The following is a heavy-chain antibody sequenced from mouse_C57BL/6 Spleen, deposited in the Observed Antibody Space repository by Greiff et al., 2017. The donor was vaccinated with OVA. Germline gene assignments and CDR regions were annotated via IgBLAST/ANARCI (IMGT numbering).Heavy chain of an antibody. J-gene: IGHJ2*01. V-gene: IGHV8-8*01. CDR3: ARIDVNYFDY. Sequence: QVTLKVSGPGILQPSPTLSLTFSFSGFSLRTFGLGVGWIRQPSVKCLEWLAHIWWDDDKYYNPALKSRLTISKDTSKNQVFLKIANVDTADTATYYCARIDVNYFDYWGQGTTLTVSS. CDR2: IWWDDDK. CDR1: GFSLRTFGLG.